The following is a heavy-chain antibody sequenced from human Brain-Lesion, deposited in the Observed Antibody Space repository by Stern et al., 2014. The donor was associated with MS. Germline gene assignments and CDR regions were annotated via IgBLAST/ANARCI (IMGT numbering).Heavy chain of an antibody. CDR1: GGSISSGGYY. Sequence: VHLVESGPGLVKPSQTLSLSCTVSGGSISSGGYYWSWIRQPAGKGLEWIGRIFNSGSTSYNPPLKSRVTISIDTSKTQFSLRLNSMTAADTAVYYCARGRVVPGFQYYATDVWGQGTTVIVSS. V-gene: IGHV4-61*02. D-gene: IGHD2-2*01. CDR2: IFNSGST. CDR3: ARGRVVPGFQYYATDV. J-gene: IGHJ6*02.